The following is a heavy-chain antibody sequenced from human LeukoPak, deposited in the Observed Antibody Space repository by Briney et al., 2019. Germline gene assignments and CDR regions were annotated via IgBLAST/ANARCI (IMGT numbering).Heavy chain of an antibody. CDR1: GGSFSGYY. V-gene: IGHV4-34*01. J-gene: IGHJ6*02. D-gene: IGHD2-2*01. CDR3: ARVVVVVPAAITRGGDYGMDV. CDR2: INHSGRN. Sequence: PSETLSLTCAVYGGSFSGYYWRWMRQPPGKGVEWIGEINHSGRNNYNPSLKSRVTISVDTSKNQFSLKLSSVTAADTAVYYCARVVVVVPAAITRGGDYGMDVWGQGTTVTVSS.